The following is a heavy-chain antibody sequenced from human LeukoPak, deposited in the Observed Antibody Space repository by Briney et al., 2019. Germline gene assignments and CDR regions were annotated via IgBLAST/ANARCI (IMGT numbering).Heavy chain of an antibody. D-gene: IGHD3-3*01. J-gene: IGHJ5*02. V-gene: IGHV7-4-1*02. CDR2: INTNTGNP. CDR1: GYTFTSYA. Sequence: ASVKVSCKASGYTFTSYAMNWVRQAPGQGLEWMGWINTNTGNPTYAQGFTGRFVFSLDTSVSTAYLQISSLKAEDTAVYYCARDTLEWLLSTNPLNWFDPWGQGTLVTVSS. CDR3: ARDTLEWLLSTNPLNWFDP.